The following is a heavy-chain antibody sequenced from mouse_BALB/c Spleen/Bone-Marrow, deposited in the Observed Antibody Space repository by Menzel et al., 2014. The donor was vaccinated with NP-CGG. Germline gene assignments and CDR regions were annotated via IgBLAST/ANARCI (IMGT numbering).Heavy chain of an antibody. CDR2: INPGSGGT. Sequence: VKLMESGAELVRPGTSVKVSCKASGYAFTNYLIEWVKQRPGQGLEWIGVINPGSGGTNYNEKFKGKATLTADKSSSTAYMQLSSLTSDHSAVYFCARWDYAMDYWGQGTSVTVSS. CDR1: GYAFTNYL. CDR3: ARWDYAMDY. V-gene: IGHV1-54*01. J-gene: IGHJ4*01.